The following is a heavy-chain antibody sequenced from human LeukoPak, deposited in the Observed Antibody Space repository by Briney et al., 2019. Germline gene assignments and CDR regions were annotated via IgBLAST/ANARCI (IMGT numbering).Heavy chain of an antibody. D-gene: IGHD5-12*01. V-gene: IGHV3-23*01. CDR1: GITFSTFA. J-gene: IGHJ4*02. CDR3: PKGHSAYGTGFDY. Sequence: PGGALILSCAASGITFSTFAMSWVRKAPGRGLECISIISGSGDRTYYAEKVRGRFTISRDNSHNTLYLQMSRLGADDTAIYSCPKGHSAYGTGFDYWGQGAVVSV. CDR2: ISGSGDRT.